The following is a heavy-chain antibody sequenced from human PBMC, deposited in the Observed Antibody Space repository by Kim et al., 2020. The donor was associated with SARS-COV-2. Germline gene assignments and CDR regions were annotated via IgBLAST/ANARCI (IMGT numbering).Heavy chain of an antibody. J-gene: IGHJ4*02. CDR1: GLGVTNNH. CDR2: IFRGGTT. V-gene: IGHV3-53*01. Sequence: GGSLRLSCAVSGLGVTNNHMTWIRQPPGRGLEWVSVIFRGGTTDYAASVQGRFTISRDYYQNTLSLQMNSLRAEDTAIYYCARDPVADGYSFFDYWGQGTLVTSPQ. CDR3: ARDPVADGYSFFDY. D-gene: IGHD5-18*01.